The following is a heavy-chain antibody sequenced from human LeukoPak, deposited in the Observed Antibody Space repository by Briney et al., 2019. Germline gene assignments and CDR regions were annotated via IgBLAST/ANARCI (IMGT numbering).Heavy chain of an antibody. V-gene: IGHV3-73*01. Sequence: GGSLKLSCAASGFTFSGSAMHWVRQASGKGLEWVGRIRSKANSYATAYAASVKGRFTISRDDSKNTAYLQMNSLKTEDTAVYYCTRRIAAGGYWGQGTLVTVSS. CDR3: TRRIAAGGY. D-gene: IGHD6-13*01. CDR2: IRSKANSYAT. J-gene: IGHJ4*02. CDR1: GFTFSGSA.